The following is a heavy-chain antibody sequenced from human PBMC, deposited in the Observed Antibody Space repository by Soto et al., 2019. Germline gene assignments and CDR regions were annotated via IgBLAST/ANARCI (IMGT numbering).Heavy chain of an antibody. CDR1: GFSFSTFW. J-gene: IGHJ4*02. CDR3: ARDIVPPGICFDY. V-gene: IGHV3-7*01. D-gene: IGHD1-26*01. CDR2: INPGGSEE. Sequence: EVQLVDSGGGLVQPGGSLRLSCTASGFSFSTFWMSWVRQAPGKGLEWVANINPGGSEEYYVDSVKGRFTISRDNAKNSLYLQMNSLKAEDTAMYYCARDIVPPGICFDYWGQGARVSVSS.